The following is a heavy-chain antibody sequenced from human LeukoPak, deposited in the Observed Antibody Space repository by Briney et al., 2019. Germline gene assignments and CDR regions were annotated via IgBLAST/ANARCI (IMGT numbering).Heavy chain of an antibody. J-gene: IGHJ4*02. V-gene: IGHV3-33*08. CDR1: GFTFSSYW. CDR2: IWYDGSNK. D-gene: IGHD4-11*01. Sequence: GGSLRLSCAASGFTFSSYWMSWVRQAPGKGLEWVAVIWYDGSNKYYADSVKGRFTISRDNSKNTLYLQMNSLRAEDTAVYYCARAGRNSNGRFAYWGQGTLVTVSS. CDR3: ARAGRNSNGRFAY.